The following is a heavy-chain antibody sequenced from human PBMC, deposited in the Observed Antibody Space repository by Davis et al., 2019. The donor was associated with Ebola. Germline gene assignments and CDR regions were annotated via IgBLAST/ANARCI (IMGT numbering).Heavy chain of an antibody. Sequence: ASVKVSCKASGYTFTGHYIHWVRQAPGQGLEWMGWINPNAGNTKYEQSFQGRVTMTRDTSTTTAYMELTGLRSDDTAVYYCARGSGFWSGYFMAYFENWGQGTVVTV. V-gene: IGHV1-2*02. CDR3: ARGSGFWSGYFMAYFEN. CDR2: INPNAGNT. D-gene: IGHD3-3*01. J-gene: IGHJ4*02. CDR1: GYTFTGHY.